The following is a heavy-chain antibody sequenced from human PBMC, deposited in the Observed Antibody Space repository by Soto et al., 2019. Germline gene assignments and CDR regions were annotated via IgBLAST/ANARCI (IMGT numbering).Heavy chain of an antibody. CDR2: IFHTGSA. CDR1: GGSITSNW. J-gene: IGHJ4*02. V-gene: IGHV4-4*02. Sequence: SETLSLTCAVSGGSITSNWWSWVRQPPGKGLEWIAEIFHTGSANYNPSLMGRLTISMDKSRNHLSLNLNSVTAADTAVYYCASHIAVSGTRGFDHWGQGTLVTVSS. CDR3: ASHIAVSGTRGFDH. D-gene: IGHD2-21*01.